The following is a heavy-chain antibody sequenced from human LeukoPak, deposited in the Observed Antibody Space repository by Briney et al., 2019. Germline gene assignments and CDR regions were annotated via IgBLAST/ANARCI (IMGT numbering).Heavy chain of an antibody. V-gene: IGHV3-7*01. J-gene: IGHJ4*02. CDR3: ARGGVSDY. CDR1: GFTFTNYF. Sequence: GGSLRLSCAASGFTFTNYFMAWIRQAPGKGLDWVANIKQDGSEKYYADSVRGRFTISRDNAKNSLYLQMNSLRAEDTAVYYCARGGVSDYWGQGTLVTVSS. CDR2: IKQDGSEK.